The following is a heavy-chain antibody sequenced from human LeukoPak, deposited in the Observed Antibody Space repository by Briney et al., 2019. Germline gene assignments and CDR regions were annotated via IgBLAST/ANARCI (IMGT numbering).Heavy chain of an antibody. J-gene: IGHJ4*02. CDR1: GFTFSSYS. D-gene: IGHD1-26*01. Sequence: GGSLRLSCAASGFTFSSYSMNWVRQAPGKGLEWVSSISSSSSYIYYADSVKGRFTISRDNAKNSLYLQMNSLRAEDTAVYYCARDGGSYDDAFDIWGQGTLVTVSS. CDR2: ISSSSSYI. V-gene: IGHV3-21*01. CDR3: ARDGGSYDDAFDI.